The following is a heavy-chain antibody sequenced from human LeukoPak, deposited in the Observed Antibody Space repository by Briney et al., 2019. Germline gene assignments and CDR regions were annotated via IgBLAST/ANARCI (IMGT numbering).Heavy chain of an antibody. CDR2: ISGSI. D-gene: IGHD1-7*01. Sequence: PGGSLRLSCAASGFTFSSYAMSWVRQAPGKGLEWVSAISGSIGYADSVKGRFTISRDNAKNSLYLQMNSLRAEDMALYYCAKSISGTTAGPFDYWGQGTLVTVSS. CDR3: AKSISGTTAGPFDY. CDR1: GFTFSSYA. J-gene: IGHJ4*02. V-gene: IGHV3-9*03.